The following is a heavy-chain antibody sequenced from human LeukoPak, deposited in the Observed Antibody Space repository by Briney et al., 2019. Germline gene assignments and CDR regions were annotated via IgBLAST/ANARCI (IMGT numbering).Heavy chain of an antibody. CDR1: GFTFSSYG. V-gene: IGHV3-30*18. CDR2: ISYDGSNK. CDR3: AKRNLGGSGSYLDFDY. J-gene: IGHJ4*02. D-gene: IGHD3-10*01. Sequence: PGGSLRLSCAASGFTFSSYGMHWVRQAPGKGLEWVAVISYDGSNKYYADSVKGRFTISRDNSKNTLYLQMNSLRAEDTAVYYCAKRNLGGSGSYLDFDYWGQGTLVTVS.